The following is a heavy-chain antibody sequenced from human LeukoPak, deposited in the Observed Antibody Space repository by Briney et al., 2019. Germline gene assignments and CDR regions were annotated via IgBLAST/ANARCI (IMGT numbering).Heavy chain of an antibody. Sequence: ASVKVSCKASGGTLSSYAISWGRPAPGQGLEWMGGIIPIFGTANYAQKFQGRVTITADESTSTAYMELSSLRSEDTAVYYCARDITSYYYYGMDVWGQGTTVTVSS. D-gene: IGHD1-14*01. CDR3: ARDITSYYYYGMDV. CDR1: GGTLSSYA. CDR2: IIPIFGTA. V-gene: IGHV1-69*01. J-gene: IGHJ6*02.